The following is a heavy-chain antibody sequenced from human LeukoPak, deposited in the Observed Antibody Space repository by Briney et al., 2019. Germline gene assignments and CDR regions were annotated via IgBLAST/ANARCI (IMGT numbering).Heavy chain of an antibody. CDR3: TTARRWSSGYHGDY. J-gene: IGHJ4*02. D-gene: IGHD3-22*01. Sequence: PGGSLRLSCAASGFTFSNAWMSWVRQAPGKGLEWVGRIKSKTDGGTTDYAAPVKGRFTISRDDSKNTLYLQMNSRKTEDTAVYYCTTARRWSSGYHGDYWGQGTLVTVSS. CDR2: IKSKTDGGTT. CDR1: GFTFSNAW. V-gene: IGHV3-15*01.